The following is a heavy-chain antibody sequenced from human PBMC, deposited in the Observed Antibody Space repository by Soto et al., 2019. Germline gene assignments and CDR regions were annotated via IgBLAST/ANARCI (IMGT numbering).Heavy chain of an antibody. CDR2: IYYSGST. D-gene: IGHD2-2*01. Sequence: SETLSLTCTVSGGSVSSGSYYWSWIRQPPGKGLEWIGYIYYSGSTNYNPSLKSRVTISVDTSKNQFSLKLSSVTAADTAVYYCARAPVNYCSSTSSHGGWLDPWGQGTLVTVSS. V-gene: IGHV4-61*01. CDR3: ARAPVNYCSSTSSHGGWLDP. CDR1: GGSVSSGSYY. J-gene: IGHJ5*02.